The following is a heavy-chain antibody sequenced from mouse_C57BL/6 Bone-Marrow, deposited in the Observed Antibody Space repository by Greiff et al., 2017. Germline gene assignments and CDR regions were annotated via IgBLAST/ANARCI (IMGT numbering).Heavy chain of an antibody. V-gene: IGHV14-4*01. CDR2: IDPENGDT. J-gene: IGHJ1*03. D-gene: IGHD5-1*01. Sequence: EVQLQESGAELVRPGASVKLSCTASGFNIKDDYMHWVKQRPEQGLEWIGWIDPENGDTEYASKFQGKATITADKSSNTAYLQLSSLTSEDTAVYYCTSDEYDWYFDVWGTGTTVTVS. CDR1: GFNIKDDY. CDR3: TSDEYDWYFDV.